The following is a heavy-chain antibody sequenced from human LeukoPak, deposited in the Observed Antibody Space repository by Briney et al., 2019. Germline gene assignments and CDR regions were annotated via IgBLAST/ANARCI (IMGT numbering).Heavy chain of an antibody. CDR1: EYSFATYW. D-gene: IGHD6-13*01. V-gene: IGHV5-51*01. CDR2: IYPSDSDT. CDR3: ARAEGTAGHMDV. J-gene: IGHJ6*03. Sequence: GESLKISCQGSEYSFATYWIAWLRQVPGKGLEWMGIIYPSDSDTRYSPSFQGQVTISADKSIKTAYLQWSSLKASDTAMYYCARAEGTAGHMDVWGKGTTVTVSS.